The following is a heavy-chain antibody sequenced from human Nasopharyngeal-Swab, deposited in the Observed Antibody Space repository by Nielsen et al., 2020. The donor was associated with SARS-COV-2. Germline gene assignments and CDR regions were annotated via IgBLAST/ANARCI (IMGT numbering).Heavy chain of an antibody. V-gene: IGHV3-30*18. CDR2: ISYDGINK. CDR1: GFTFDDNA. CDR3: AKEGPGMFGVVGLDV. D-gene: IGHD3-3*01. J-gene: IGHJ6*02. Sequence: GGSLRLSCAASGFTFDDNAMHWVRQAPGKGLEWVAVISYDGINKYDADSVKGRFTISRDNSKDTLYLQMNSLRPEDTAVYYCAKEGPGMFGVVGLDVWGQGTTVTVSS.